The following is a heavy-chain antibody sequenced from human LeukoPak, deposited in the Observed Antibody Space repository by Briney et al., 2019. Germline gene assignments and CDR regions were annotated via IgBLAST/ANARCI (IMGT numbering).Heavy chain of an antibody. J-gene: IGHJ4*02. CDR1: GFTFSSYG. V-gene: IGHV3-30*02. D-gene: IGHD6-13*01. CDR3: AKVGQSYSSSWPYFDY. CDR2: IRYDGSNK. Sequence: PGGSLRLSCAASGFTFSSYGMHWVRQAPGKGLEWVAFIRYDGSNKYYADSVKGRFTISRDNSKNTLYLQMNSLRAEDTAVYYCAKVGQSYSSSWPYFDYWGQGTLVTVSS.